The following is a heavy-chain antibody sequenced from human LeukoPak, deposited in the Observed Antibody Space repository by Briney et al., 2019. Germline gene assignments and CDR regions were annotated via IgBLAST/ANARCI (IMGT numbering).Heavy chain of an antibody. CDR3: ARERCSGGSCYLGGVLRGYFDS. CDR2: IYYSGST. D-gene: IGHD2-15*01. CDR1: GGSISSYY. Sequence: PSETLSLTCTVSGGSISSYYWSWIQQPPGKGLEWIGYIYYSGSTNYNPSLKSRVTISVDTSKNQFSLKLSSVTAADTAVYYCARERCSGGSCYLGGVLRGYFDSWGQGTLVTVSS. J-gene: IGHJ4*02. V-gene: IGHV4-59*01.